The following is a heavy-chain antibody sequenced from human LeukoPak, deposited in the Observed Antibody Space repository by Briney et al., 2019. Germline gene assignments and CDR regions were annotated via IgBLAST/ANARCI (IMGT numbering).Heavy chain of an antibody. CDR1: GYTLTELS. J-gene: IGHJ4*02. V-gene: IGHV1-24*01. Sequence: ASVKVSCTVSGYTLTELSMHWVRQAPGKGLEWMGGFDPEDGETIYAQKFQGRVTMTEDTSTDTAYMELSSLRSEDTAVYYCATPRGSWYGYYFDYWGQGTLVTVSS. CDR3: ATPRGSWYGYYFDY. CDR2: FDPEDGET. D-gene: IGHD6-13*01.